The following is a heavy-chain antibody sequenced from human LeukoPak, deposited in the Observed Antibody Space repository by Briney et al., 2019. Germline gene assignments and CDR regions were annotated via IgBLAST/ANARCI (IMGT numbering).Heavy chain of an antibody. V-gene: IGHV3-21*01. CDR1: GFTFSGYS. D-gene: IGHD4-17*01. CDR3: ASPGTTVTYNRAFDI. CDR2: ISSSSSYI. J-gene: IGHJ3*02. Sequence: KPGGSLRLSCAASGFTFSGYSMNWVRQAPGKWLEWVSSISSSSSYIYYADSVKGRFTISRDNAKNSLYLQMNSLRAEDTAVYYCASPGTTVTYNRAFDIWGQGTMVTVSS.